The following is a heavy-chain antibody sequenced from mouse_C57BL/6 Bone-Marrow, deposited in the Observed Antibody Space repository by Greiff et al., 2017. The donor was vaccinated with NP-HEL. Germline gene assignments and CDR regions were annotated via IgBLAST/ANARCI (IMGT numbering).Heavy chain of an antibody. D-gene: IGHD4-1*01. CDR2: ISDGGSYT. CDR1: GFTFSSYA. V-gene: IGHV5-4*01. CDR3: ARDAGGAY. Sequence: EVNVVESGGGLVKPGGSLKLSCAASGFTFSSYAMSWVRQTPEKRLEWVATISDGGSYTYYPDNVKGRFTISRDNAKNNLYLQMSHLKSEDTAMYYCARDAGGAYWGQGTLVTVSA. J-gene: IGHJ3*01.